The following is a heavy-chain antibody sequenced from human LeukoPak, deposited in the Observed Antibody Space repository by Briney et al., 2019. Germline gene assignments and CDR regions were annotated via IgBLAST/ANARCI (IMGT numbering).Heavy chain of an antibody. CDR1: GFTFSSYA. CDR3: AKSFYYNSGSWGIFDY. D-gene: IGHD3-10*01. CDR2: ISGSGGST. J-gene: IGHJ4*02. V-gene: IGHV3-23*01. Sequence: PGGSLRLSCAASGFTFSSYAMNWVRQAPGKGLEWVSGISGSGGSTYYADSVKGRFTISRDNSKNTLYLQMNSLRAEDTAVYYCAKSFYYNSGSWGIFDYWGQGTLVTVSS.